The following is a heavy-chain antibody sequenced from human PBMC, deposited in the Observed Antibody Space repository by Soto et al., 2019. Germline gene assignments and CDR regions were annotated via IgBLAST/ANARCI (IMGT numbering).Heavy chain of an antibody. Sequence: HPGGSLRLSCAASGFTFSSYGMHWVRQAPGKGLKWVAVISYDGSNKYYADSVKGRFTISRDNSKNTLYLQMNSLRAEDTAVYYCAKALILLRSCADYWGQGTLVTVSS. CDR3: AKALILLRSCADY. V-gene: IGHV3-30*18. D-gene: IGHD4-17*01. CDR1: GFTFSSYG. J-gene: IGHJ4*02. CDR2: ISYDGSNK.